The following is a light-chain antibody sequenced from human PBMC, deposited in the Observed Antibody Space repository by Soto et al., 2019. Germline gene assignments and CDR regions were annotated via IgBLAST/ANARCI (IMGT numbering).Light chain of an antibody. J-gene: IGLJ3*02. CDR3: CSYAGSSTLV. CDR1: RGDLGSYNL. CDR2: EDT. V-gene: IGLV2-23*01. Sequence: QSVLTQPASVTGSPGQSVTISCTGTRGDLGSYNLVSWYQQNPGKAPKLMLYEDTKRPSGVSNRFSGSKSGNTASLTISGLHAEDEADYYCCSYAGSSTLVFGGGTQLTVL.